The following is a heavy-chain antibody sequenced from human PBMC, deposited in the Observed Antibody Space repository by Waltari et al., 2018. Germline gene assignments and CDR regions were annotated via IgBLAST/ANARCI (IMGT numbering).Heavy chain of an antibody. CDR3: AKVYGGNSDYFDY. Sequence: EVQLVESGGGLVQPGGSLRLSCAASGFTCSSYAMSWVRQAPGKGLEWVSAISGSGCNTYYADSVKGRFTISRDNAKNTLYLQMNSLRAEDTAVYYCAKVYGGNSDYFDYWGQGTLVTVSS. D-gene: IGHD2-21*02. CDR2: ISGSGCNT. J-gene: IGHJ4*02. CDR1: GFTCSSYA. V-gene: IGHV3-23*04.